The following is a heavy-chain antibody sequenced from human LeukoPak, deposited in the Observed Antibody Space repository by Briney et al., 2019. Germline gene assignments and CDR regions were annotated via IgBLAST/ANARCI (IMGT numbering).Heavy chain of an antibody. V-gene: IGHV3-9*01. CDR2: ISWNSGSI. CDR1: GFTFDDYA. Sequence: PGGSLRLSCAASGFTFDDYAMHWVRQAPGKGLEWVSGISWNSGSIEYADSVKGRFTISRDNAKNSLYLQMNSLRAEDTAVYYCATDPNRRQTYWGQGTLVTVSS. D-gene: IGHD1-14*01. J-gene: IGHJ4*02. CDR3: ATDPNRRQTY.